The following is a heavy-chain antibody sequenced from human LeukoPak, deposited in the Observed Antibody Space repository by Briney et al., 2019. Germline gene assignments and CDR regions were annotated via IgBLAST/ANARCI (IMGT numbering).Heavy chain of an antibody. V-gene: IGHV6-1*01. CDR2: TYYRSKWIN. D-gene: IGHD2-2*01. J-gene: IGHJ5*02. CDR1: GGSVYSSSTA. Sequence: SQTLSLTNPNCGGSVYSSSTARNWIRQSPSRGLEWLGRTYYRSKWINDYAVSVKGRITVKADTSKNQCSLQLNSVTPEDTALYYCARGYHSSGFDPWGQGTLVTVSS. CDR3: ARGYHSSGFDP.